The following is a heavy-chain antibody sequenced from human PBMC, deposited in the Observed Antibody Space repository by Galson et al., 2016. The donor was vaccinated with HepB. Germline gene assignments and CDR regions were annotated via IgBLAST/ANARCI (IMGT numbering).Heavy chain of an antibody. Sequence: SLRLSCAASGFLFRSYDMHWVRQAPGKGLEWVALISYDGTDQHYVDSVKGRFTISRDTSKTILYLQMNSLRAEDKAVYYCAKGVGGRPYYGMDVWGRGTTVIVSS. V-gene: IGHV3-30*18. CDR3: AKGVGGRPYYGMDV. D-gene: IGHD3-16*01. CDR1: GFLFRSYD. J-gene: IGHJ6*04. CDR2: ISYDGTDQ.